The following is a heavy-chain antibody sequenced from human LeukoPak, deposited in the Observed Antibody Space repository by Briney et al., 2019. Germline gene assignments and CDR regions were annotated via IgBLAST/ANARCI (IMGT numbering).Heavy chain of an antibody. J-gene: IGHJ6*02. Sequence: GASVKVSCKASGGTFSSYAISWVRQAPGQGLEWMGGIIPIFGTANYAQKFQGRVTITADESTSTAYMELSSLRSEDTAVYYCARDRVPIVATIYYYYYGVDVWGQGTTVTVSS. CDR3: ARDRVPIVATIYYYYYGVDV. D-gene: IGHD5-12*01. V-gene: IGHV1-69*13. CDR2: IIPIFGTA. CDR1: GGTFSSYA.